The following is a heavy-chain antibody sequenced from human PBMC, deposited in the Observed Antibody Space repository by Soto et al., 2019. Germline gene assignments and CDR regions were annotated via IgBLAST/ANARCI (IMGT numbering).Heavy chain of an antibody. CDR3: ARHAIDTIFGVVMDLAYYYMDV. V-gene: IGHV4-59*08. J-gene: IGHJ6*03. CDR1: GGSISSYD. Sequence: PSETLSLTCTVSGGSISSYDWSWIRQPPGKGLEWFGYIYYSGSTNYNPSLKSRVTISVDTSKNQFSLKLSSVTAADTAVYYCARHAIDTIFGVVMDLAYYYMDVWGKGTTVTAP. CDR2: IYYSGST. D-gene: IGHD3-3*01.